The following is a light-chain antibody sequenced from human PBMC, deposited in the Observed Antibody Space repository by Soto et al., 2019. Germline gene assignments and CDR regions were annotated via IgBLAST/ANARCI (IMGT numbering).Light chain of an antibody. CDR2: KAS. CDR3: QQYNSYPWT. CDR1: QSISSW. J-gene: IGKJ1*01. V-gene: IGKV1-5*03. Sequence: DIQMTQSPSTLSASVGDRVTITCLASQSISSWLDWYQQKPGKAPKLLIYKASSLDSGVPSRFRGSGSATEFTLTISSLQPDDFATYYCQQYNSYPWTSGQGTKVDI.